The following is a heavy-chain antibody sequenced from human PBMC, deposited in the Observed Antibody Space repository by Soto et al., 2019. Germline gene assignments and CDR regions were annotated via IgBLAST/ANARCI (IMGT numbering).Heavy chain of an antibody. CDR3: ASDFKRYSSPPGPLEY. Sequence: HVQLRESGPGLVKPSPTLSLTCTVSGDSISSGDHYRSWIRQPPGKGLEWIGCISYSGNTYYNPSLKRRFSISVDTSKNQFALKLSSVTAADTAVYYCASDFKRYSSPPGPLEYWGLGTPVTVSS. CDR2: ISYSGNT. D-gene: IGHD6-13*01. CDR1: GDSISSGDHY. J-gene: IGHJ4*02. V-gene: IGHV4-30-4*01.